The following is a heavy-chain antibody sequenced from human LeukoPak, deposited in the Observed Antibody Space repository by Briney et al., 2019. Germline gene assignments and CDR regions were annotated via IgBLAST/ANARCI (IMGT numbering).Heavy chain of an antibody. J-gene: IGHJ3*02. CDR1: GFTFRDYW. D-gene: IGHD3-22*01. Sequence: GGSLRLSCAASGFTFRDYWMNWVRQAPGKGLEWVASIKQDGSEKYYVDSVKGRFTISRDNAKNSLYLQMNSLRAEDTAVYYCARPSYYYDSSGSVSGAFDIWGQGTMVTVSS. V-gene: IGHV3-7*04. CDR3: ARPSYYYDSSGSVSGAFDI. CDR2: IKQDGSEK.